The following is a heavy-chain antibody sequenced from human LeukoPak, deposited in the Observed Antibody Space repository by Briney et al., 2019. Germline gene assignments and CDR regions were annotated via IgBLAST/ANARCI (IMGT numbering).Heavy chain of an antibody. D-gene: IGHD1-1*01. Sequence: PGRSLRLSCAASGFTFSSYAMHWVRQAPGKGLEWVAVISYDGSNKFYADSVKGRFTISRDNSKNTLYLQMTSLRAEDTAVYYCAKGITVQFNWFDPWGQGTLVTVSS. CDR2: ISYDGSNK. J-gene: IGHJ5*02. CDR3: AKGITVQFNWFDP. CDR1: GFTFSSYA. V-gene: IGHV3-30*04.